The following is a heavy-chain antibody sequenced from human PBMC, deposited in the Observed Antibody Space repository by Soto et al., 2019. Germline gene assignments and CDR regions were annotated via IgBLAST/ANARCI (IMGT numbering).Heavy chain of an antibody. J-gene: IGHJ4*02. V-gene: IGHV2-5*02. CDR3: AHRRNYDGSWTEGVFDY. CDR1: GFSLTSRPVG. CDR2: IYWDDDK. Sequence: QITLKESGPTLVKPTQTLTLTCTFSGFSLTSRPVGVGWVRQPPGKALEWLAFIYWDDDKRYSPSLRSTLTATQXXSXTXXDLPLTNTDPVDTATYYCAHRRNYDGSWTEGVFDYWGQGILVTVSS. D-gene: IGHD3-16*01.